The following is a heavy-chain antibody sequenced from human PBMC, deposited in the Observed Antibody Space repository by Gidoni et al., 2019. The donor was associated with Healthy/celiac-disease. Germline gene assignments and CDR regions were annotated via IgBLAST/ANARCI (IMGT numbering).Heavy chain of an antibody. CDR1: GFTFSSYG. CDR3: ANLYYDSGPDY. V-gene: IGHV3-30*18. J-gene: IGHJ4*02. CDR2: ISYDGSNK. Sequence: QVQLVESGGGVVQPGRSLRLSCADSGFTFSSYGMHWVRQAPGKGLEWVAVISYDGSNKYYADSVKGRFTISRDNSKNTLYLQMNSLRAEDTAVYYCANLYYDSGPDYWGQGTLVTVSS. D-gene: IGHD3-22*01.